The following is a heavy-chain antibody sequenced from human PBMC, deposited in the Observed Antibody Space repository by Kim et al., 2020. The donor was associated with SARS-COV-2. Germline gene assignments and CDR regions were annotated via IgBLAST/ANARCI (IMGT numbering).Heavy chain of an antibody. J-gene: IGHJ4*02. CDR3: AGGDYGSGSYNDY. D-gene: IGHD3-10*01. V-gene: IGHV4-34*01. Sequence: YTAALKSRVTISVDTSKNQFSLKLSSVTAADTAVYYCAGGDYGSGSYNDYWGQGTLVTVSS.